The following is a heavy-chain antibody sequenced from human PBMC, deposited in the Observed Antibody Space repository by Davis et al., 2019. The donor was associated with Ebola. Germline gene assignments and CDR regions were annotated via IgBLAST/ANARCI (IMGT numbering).Heavy chain of an antibody. V-gene: IGHV4-59*01. J-gene: IGHJ4*02. CDR2: IYYSGST. Sequence: PSETLSLTCTVSGGSISSYYWSWIRQPPGKGLEWIGYIYYSGSTNYNPSLKSRVTISVDTSKNQFSLKLSSVTAADTAVYYCARGLSAARGRFDYWGQGTLVTVSS. D-gene: IGHD6-6*01. CDR1: GGSISSYY. CDR3: ARGLSAARGRFDY.